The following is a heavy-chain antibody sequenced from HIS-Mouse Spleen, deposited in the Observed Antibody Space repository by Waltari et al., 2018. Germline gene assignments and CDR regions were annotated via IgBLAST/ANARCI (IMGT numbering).Heavy chain of an antibody. J-gene: IGHJ5*02. V-gene: IGHV4-59*01. CDR3: ARENLAYSSGWYWFDP. CDR1: GGSISSYY. Sequence: QVQLQESGPGLVKPSETLSLTCTVSGGSISSYYWSWIRQPPGKGLEWIGYIDYSGSTNYNPSLKSRVTITVDTSKNQFSLKLSSVTAADTAVYYCARENLAYSSGWYWFDPWGQGTLVTVSS. D-gene: IGHD6-19*01. CDR2: IDYSGST.